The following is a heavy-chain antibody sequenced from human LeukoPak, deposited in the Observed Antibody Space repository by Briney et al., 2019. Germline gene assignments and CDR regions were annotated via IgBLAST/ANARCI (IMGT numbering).Heavy chain of an antibody. V-gene: IGHV3-11*05. CDR3: ARDSPGYSSAYFDY. CDR2: IGGSTSRT. D-gene: IGHD5-18*01. J-gene: IGHJ4*02. Sequence: GGSLRLSCAASGFTFSDYYMSWIRQAPGKGLEWVAYIGGSTSRTNYADSVKGRFTISRDNSKNTVYLQMNSLRAEDTAVYYCARDSPGYSSAYFDYWGQGTLVTVSS. CDR1: GFTFSDYY.